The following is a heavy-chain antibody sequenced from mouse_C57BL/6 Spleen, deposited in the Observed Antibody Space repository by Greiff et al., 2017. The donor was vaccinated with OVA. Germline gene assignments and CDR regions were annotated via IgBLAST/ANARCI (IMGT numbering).Heavy chain of an antibody. CDR1: GYTFTDYN. Sequence: VQLQQSGPELVKPGASVKMSCKASGYTFTDYNMHWVKQSHGKSLEWIGYINPNNGGTSYNQKFKGKATLTVNKSSSTAYMELRSLTSEDSAVYYCAKSSYYGSSPYAMDYWGQGTSVTVSS. CDR3: AKSSYYGSSPYAMDY. V-gene: IGHV1-22*01. D-gene: IGHD1-1*01. J-gene: IGHJ4*01. CDR2: INPNNGGT.